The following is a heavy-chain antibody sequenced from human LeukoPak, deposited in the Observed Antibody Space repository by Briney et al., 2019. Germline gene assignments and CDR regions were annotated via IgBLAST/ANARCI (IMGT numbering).Heavy chain of an antibody. CDR2: INPSGGST. V-gene: IGHV1-46*02. CDR3: TRAAAGNWFDP. CDR1: GYTFNSYY. D-gene: IGHD2-15*01. J-gene: IGHJ5*02. Sequence: ASVKVSCKASGYTFNSYYMHWVRQAPGQGLEWMGIINPSGGSTRYAQKFQGRVTMTRDTSTSTLYMELNSLRSEDTAVYYCTRAAAGNWFDPWGQGTLVTVSS.